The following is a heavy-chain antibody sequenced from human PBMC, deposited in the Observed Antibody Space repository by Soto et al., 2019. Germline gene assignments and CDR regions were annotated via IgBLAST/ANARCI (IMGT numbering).Heavy chain of an antibody. J-gene: IGHJ4*02. D-gene: IGHD3-10*01. V-gene: IGHV1-18*01. CDR3: ARDLDGSGSYYTDY. CDR1: GYMFVTYG. CDR2: ISAYNGNT. Sequence: GASVKVSCKASGYMFVTYGINWVRQAPGQGLEWMGWISAYNGNTKYAQNLQGRVAMTTDASTSTAYMEMRSLRSDDTAVYYCARDLDGSGSYYTDYWGPGTLATVSS.